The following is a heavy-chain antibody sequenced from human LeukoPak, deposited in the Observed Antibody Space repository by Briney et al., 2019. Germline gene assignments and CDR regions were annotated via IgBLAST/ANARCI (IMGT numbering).Heavy chain of an antibody. CDR3: ARGATVTTLDP. V-gene: IGHV4-30-2*01. Sequence: PSETLSLTCAVSGGSISSGGYSWSWIRQPPGKGLEWIGYIYRSGSTYYNPSLKSRVTISVDRSKNQFSLKLSSVTAADTAVYYCARGATVTTLDPWGQGTLVTVSS. CDR2: IYRSGST. J-gene: IGHJ5*02. CDR1: GGSISSGGYS. D-gene: IGHD4-17*01.